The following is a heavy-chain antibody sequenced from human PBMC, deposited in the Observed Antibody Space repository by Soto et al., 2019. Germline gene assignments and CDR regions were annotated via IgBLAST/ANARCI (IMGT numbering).Heavy chain of an antibody. Sequence: PSETLSLTCTVSGGSISSYYWSWIRKPPGKGLEWIGYIYYSATTNYNPSLKSRVTISVDTSKNQFSLKLTSVTAADTAVYYCARRDGTGWYYFDYWGQGTLVTVSS. D-gene: IGHD6-19*01. CDR3: ARRDGTGWYYFDY. CDR2: IYYSATT. J-gene: IGHJ4*02. V-gene: IGHV4-59*08. CDR1: GGSISSYY.